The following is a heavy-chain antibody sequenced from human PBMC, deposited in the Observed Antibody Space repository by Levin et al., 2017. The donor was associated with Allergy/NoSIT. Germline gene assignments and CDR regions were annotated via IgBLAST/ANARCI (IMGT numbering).Heavy chain of an antibody. CDR3: ARLSIAVTGTSPMTPY. J-gene: IGHJ4*02. CDR1: GFTFSSYW. Sequence: QSSETLSLTCAASGFTFSSYWMSWVRQAPGKGLEWVANIKQDGSEKYYVDSVKGRFTISRDNAKNSLYLQMNSLRAEDTAVYYCARLSIAVTGTSPMTPYWGQGTLVTVSS. D-gene: IGHD6-19*01. V-gene: IGHV3-7*01. CDR2: IKQDGSEK.